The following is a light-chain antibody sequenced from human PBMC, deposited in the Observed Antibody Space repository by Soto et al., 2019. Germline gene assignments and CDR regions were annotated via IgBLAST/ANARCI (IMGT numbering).Light chain of an antibody. CDR3: SSYRGSNTYV. CDR2: DVS. J-gene: IGLJ1*01. CDR1: SSDVGTYNF. Sequence: QSVLTQPASVSGSPGQSITISCTGTSSDVGTYNFVSWYQQHPGKAPKLMIYDVSNRPSGVSDRFSGSKSGNTASLTISGLQAEDEADYYCSSYRGSNTYVFGTGTKVTVL. V-gene: IGLV2-14*01.